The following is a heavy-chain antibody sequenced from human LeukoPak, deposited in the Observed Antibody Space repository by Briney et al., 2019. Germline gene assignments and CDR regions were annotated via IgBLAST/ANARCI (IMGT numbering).Heavy chain of an antibody. CDR2: INPSGGST. CDR3: ARHRHSSSWYFDY. Sequence: GASVKVSCKASGYTFTSYYMHWVRHAPGQGLEWMGIINPSGGSTSYAQKFQGRVTITADESTSTAYMELSSLRSEDTAVYYCARHRHSSSWYFDYWGQGTLVTVSS. V-gene: IGHV1-46*01. CDR1: GYTFTSYY. J-gene: IGHJ4*02. D-gene: IGHD6-13*01.